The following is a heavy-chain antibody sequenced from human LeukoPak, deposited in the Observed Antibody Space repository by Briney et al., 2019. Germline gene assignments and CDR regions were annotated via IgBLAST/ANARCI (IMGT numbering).Heavy chain of an antibody. J-gene: IGHJ6*04. CDR3: ARDKYYGSGSYYDYYYYGMDV. Sequence: ASVKVSCKAPGYTFTSYYMHWVRQAPGQGLEWMGIINPSGGSTSYAQKFQGRVTMTRDTSTSTVYMELGSLRSEGTAVYYCARDKYYGSGSYYDYYYYGMDVWGKGTTVTVSS. CDR2: INPSGGST. CDR1: GYTFTSYY. V-gene: IGHV1-46*01. D-gene: IGHD3-10*01.